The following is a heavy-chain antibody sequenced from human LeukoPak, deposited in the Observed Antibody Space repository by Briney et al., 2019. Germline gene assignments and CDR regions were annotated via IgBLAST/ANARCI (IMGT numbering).Heavy chain of an antibody. CDR1: GSSFTSHY. Sequence: ASVKVSCKASGSSFTSHYMHWVRQAPGQGLEWMGLINPSGSSTLYAQKFQGRVTMTRDMSTTTDYMELSSLRSEDTAVYYCARDNSVGGIAWWFDPWGQGTLVTVSS. V-gene: IGHV1-46*01. D-gene: IGHD3-16*02. J-gene: IGHJ5*02. CDR3: ARDNSVGGIAWWFDP. CDR2: INPSGSST.